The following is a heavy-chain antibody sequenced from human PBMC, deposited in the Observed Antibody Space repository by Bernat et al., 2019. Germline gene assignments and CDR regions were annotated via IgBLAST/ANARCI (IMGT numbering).Heavy chain of an antibody. J-gene: IGHJ4*02. CDR2: ISYDGSNK. V-gene: IGHV3-30-3*01. D-gene: IGHD5-24*01. CDR1: GFTFSSYA. Sequence: QLQLVESGGGVVQPGRSLRLSCAASGFTFSSYAMHWVRQAPGKGLEWVAVISYDGSNKYYADSVKGRFTISRDNSKNTLYLQMNSLRAEDTAVYYCARVPQMATSDYWGQGTLVTVSS. CDR3: ARVPQMATSDY.